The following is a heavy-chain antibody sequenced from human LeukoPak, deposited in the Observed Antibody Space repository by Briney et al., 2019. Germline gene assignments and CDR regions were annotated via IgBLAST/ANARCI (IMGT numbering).Heavy chain of an antibody. CDR2: IKEDGSEK. V-gene: IGHV3-7*01. CDR1: PFTSSGHW. CDR3: ARDPGSGYFL. Sequence: GGSLRLSCAASPFTSSGHWMSWVRQAPGKGLEWVANIKEDGSEKYYLDSVKGRFTISRDNAKNSLYLQMNSLRAEDTAVYYCARDPGSGYFLWGQGTTVTVSS. D-gene: IGHD3-3*01. J-gene: IGHJ6*02.